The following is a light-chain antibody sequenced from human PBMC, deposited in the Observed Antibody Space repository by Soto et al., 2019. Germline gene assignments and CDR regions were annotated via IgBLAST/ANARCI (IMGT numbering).Light chain of an antibody. CDR1: QGISTF. J-gene: IGKJ2*01. CDR2: GAS. Sequence: DIQLTQSPSFLSASVGDRVTITCRASQGISTFLVWYQQNPGRAPKLLIYGASTLQSAVASRFSGSGSGTEFTLTISSLQPEDFATYYCQQFNSYPYTFGQGTKLE. CDR3: QQFNSYPYT. V-gene: IGKV1-9*01.